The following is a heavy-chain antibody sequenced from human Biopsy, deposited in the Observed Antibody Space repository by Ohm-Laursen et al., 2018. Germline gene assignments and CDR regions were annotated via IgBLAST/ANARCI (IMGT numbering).Heavy chain of an antibody. V-gene: IGHV4-31*01. J-gene: IGHJ5*02. D-gene: IGHD3-22*01. CDR3: ARGDYFDSNGYFWFDP. CDR2: IFNSANT. Sequence: TLSLTCTVSGGSISSGGSYWSWIRQRPGKGLEWIGYIFNSANTYYNPSPKNLITISGDTSKNQFSLKLNSVTAADTAVYYCARGDYFDSNGYFWFDPWGQGILVTVSS. CDR1: GGSISSGGSY.